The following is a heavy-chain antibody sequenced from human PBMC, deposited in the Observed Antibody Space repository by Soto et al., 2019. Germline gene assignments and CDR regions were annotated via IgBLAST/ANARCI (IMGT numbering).Heavy chain of an antibody. CDR1: GFTFSDYY. Sequence: QVQLVESGGGLVKPGGSLRLSCAASGFTFSDYYMSWIRQAPGKGLEWVSYISSSGSTIYYADSVKGRFTISRDNAKNSLYLQMNSLRGEDTAVYYCARDLRKTIFGVVIGNWFDPWGQGTLVTVSS. CDR2: ISSSGSTI. J-gene: IGHJ5*02. V-gene: IGHV3-11*01. D-gene: IGHD3-3*01. CDR3: ARDLRKTIFGVVIGNWFDP.